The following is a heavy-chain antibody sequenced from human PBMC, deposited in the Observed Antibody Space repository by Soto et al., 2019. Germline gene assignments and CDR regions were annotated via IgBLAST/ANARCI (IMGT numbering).Heavy chain of an antibody. J-gene: IGHJ4*02. V-gene: IGHV3-53*05. D-gene: IGHD6-19*01. CDR3: ARAGRAVAGTLSDFGY. Sequence: GGSLRLSCAASGFTVSSNYMSWVRQAPGKGLEWVSVIYSGGSTYYADSVKGRFTISRDNAKNTLYLQMNSLRAEDTAVYYCARAGRAVAGTLSDFGYWGQGTLVTVSS. CDR1: GFTVSSNY. CDR2: IYSGGST.